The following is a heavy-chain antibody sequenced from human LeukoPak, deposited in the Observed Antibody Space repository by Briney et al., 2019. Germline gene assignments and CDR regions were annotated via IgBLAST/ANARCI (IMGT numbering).Heavy chain of an antibody. CDR1: GFTFSNAW. D-gene: IGHD3-22*01. CDR3: AKQDSSGYYYFDY. V-gene: IGHV3-23*01. Sequence: GGSLRLSCAASGFTFSNAWMSWVRQAPGKGLEWVSAISGSGGSTYYADSVKGRFTISRDNSKNTLYLQMNSLRAEDTAVYYCAKQDSSGYYYFDYWGQGTLVTVSS. J-gene: IGHJ4*02. CDR2: ISGSGGST.